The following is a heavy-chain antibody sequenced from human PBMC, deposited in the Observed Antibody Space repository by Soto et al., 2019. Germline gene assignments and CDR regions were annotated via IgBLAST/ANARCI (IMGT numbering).Heavy chain of an antibody. D-gene: IGHD5-18*01. CDR2: IYYSGST. CDR3: ARALTQVWPHYYYGVDV. Sequence: PSETLSLTCTVSGGSISSGDYYWSWIRQPPGKGLEWIGYIYYSGSTYYNPSLKSRVTISVDTSKNQFSLKLSSVTAADTAVHYCARALTQVWPHYYYGVDVWGQGTTVTVSS. J-gene: IGHJ6*02. V-gene: IGHV4-30-4*01. CDR1: GGSISSGDYY.